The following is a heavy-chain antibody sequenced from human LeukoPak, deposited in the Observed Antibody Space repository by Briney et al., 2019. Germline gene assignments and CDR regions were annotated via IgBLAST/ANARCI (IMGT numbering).Heavy chain of an antibody. J-gene: IGHJ4*02. D-gene: IGHD3-10*01. CDR2: IYYSGST. CDR1: GGSISSYH. V-gene: IGHV4-59*01. CDR3: ARDRGLHFDY. Sequence: KSSETLSLTCTVSGGSISSYHWSWIRQPPGKGLEWIGYIYYSGSTNYNPSLKSRVTISVDTSKNQFSLKLSSVTAADTAVYYCARDRGLHFDYWGQGTLVTVSS.